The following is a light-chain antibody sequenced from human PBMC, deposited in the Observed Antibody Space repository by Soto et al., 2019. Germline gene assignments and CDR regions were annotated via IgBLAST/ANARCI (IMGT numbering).Light chain of an antibody. V-gene: IGKV3-11*01. CDR1: QSVSTF. CDR2: NAS. J-gene: IGKJ5*01. Sequence: EIVLTQSPATLSLSPGERAILSCRASQSVSTFLAWFQQKPGQPPRLLIYNASNRTTGIPARFSGSGSGTDFTLTISSLEPEDFAVYYCLQYGSSPHTFGQGTRLEIK. CDR3: LQYGSSPHT.